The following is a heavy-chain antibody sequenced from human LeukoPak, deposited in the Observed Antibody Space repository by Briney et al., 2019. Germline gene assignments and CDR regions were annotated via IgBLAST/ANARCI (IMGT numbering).Heavy chain of an antibody. CDR1: GYSFTNYW. D-gene: IGHD6-19*01. J-gene: IGHJ4*02. CDR3: ARSPKNSGYNSGLDWLDY. V-gene: IGHV5-51*01. CDR2: ISPGDSET. Sequence: GESLKISCKGSGYSFTNYWIGWVRQMPGKGLEWMGIISPGDSETRYNPSFQGQVTISADKSISTAYLQWSSLKASDTAIYYCARSPKNSGYNSGLDWLDYWGQGTLVTVSS.